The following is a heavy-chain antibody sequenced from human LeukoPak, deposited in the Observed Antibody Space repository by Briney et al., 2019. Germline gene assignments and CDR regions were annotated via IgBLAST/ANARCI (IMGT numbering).Heavy chain of an antibody. D-gene: IGHD2-2*01. CDR1: GFTFSSYS. CDR3: ARDLANQLDDY. J-gene: IGHJ4*02. Sequence: AGGSLRLSCAASGFTFSSYSMNWVRQAPGKGLEWVSYISSSSSTIYYADSVKGRFTISRDNAKKSLYLQMNSLRAEGTAVYYCARDLANQLDDYWGQGTLVTVSS. CDR2: ISSSSSTI. V-gene: IGHV3-48*01.